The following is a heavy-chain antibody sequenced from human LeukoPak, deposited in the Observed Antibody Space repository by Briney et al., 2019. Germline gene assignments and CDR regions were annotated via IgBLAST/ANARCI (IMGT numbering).Heavy chain of an antibody. Sequence: GGSLRLSCAASGFTFDDYGMSWVRQAPGKGLEWVSGINWNGGSTGYVDSVKGRFTISRDNAKNSLYLQMNSLRAKDTALYYCARALSDYVDYYYYYYMDVWGKGTTVTVSS. J-gene: IGHJ6*03. CDR1: GFTFDDYG. CDR3: ARALSDYVDYYYYYYMDV. V-gene: IGHV3-20*04. CDR2: INWNGGST. D-gene: IGHD4-17*01.